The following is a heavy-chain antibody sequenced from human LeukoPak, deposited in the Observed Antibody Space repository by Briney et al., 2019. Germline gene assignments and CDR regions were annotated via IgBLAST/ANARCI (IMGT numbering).Heavy chain of an antibody. CDR1: GGSISSYY. Sequence: PSETLSLTCTVSGGSISSYYWSWIRQPPGKGLEWIGYIYYSGSTSYNPSLKSRVTILVGTSKNQFSLKLSSVTAADTAVYYCARHERDASLDHALDIWGQGTMVTVSS. J-gene: IGHJ3*02. D-gene: IGHD3/OR15-3a*01. CDR3: ARHERDASLDHALDI. CDR2: IYYSGST. V-gene: IGHV4-59*08.